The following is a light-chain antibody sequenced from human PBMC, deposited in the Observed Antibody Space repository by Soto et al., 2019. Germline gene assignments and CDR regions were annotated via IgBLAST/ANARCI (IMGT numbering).Light chain of an antibody. V-gene: IGKV3-20*01. CDR2: GAS. J-gene: IGKJ2*01. CDR3: QQYVTSPYT. Sequence: DNALTQSPGTLSLSPGERATLSCRATQSVRSNSLAWYQHKPGRPPRLLIYGASNRPAGIPDKFSGSGSGTDFTLTISSLEPEDFAVYYCQQYVTSPYTFGQGTKLEIK. CDR1: QSVRSNS.